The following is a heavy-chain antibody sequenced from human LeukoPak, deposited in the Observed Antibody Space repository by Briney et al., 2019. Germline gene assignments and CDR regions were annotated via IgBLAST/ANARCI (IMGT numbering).Heavy chain of an antibody. V-gene: IGHV3-30*18. CDR3: AKDVSWNWFDP. J-gene: IGHJ5*02. CDR2: ISYDGSNK. Sequence: GGSLRLSCAASGFTFSTYAMHWVRQAPGKGLEWVEVISYDGSNKYYADSVKGRFTISRDNSKNTLYLQMNTLRAEDTAVYYCAKDVSWNWFDPWGQGTLVTVS. CDR1: GFTFSTYA.